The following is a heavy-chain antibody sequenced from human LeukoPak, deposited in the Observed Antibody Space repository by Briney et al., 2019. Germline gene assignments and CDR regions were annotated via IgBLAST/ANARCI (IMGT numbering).Heavy chain of an antibody. Sequence: ASVKVSCKASGYTFTGYYMHWVRQAPGQGLDWMGWINPNSGGTNYAQKFQGRVTMTRDTSISTAYMELSRLRSDDTAVYYCARDPTIVGATRYYFDYWGQGTLVTVCS. V-gene: IGHV1-2*02. CDR1: GYTFTGYY. J-gene: IGHJ4*02. CDR2: INPNSGGT. D-gene: IGHD1-26*01. CDR3: ARDPTIVGATRYYFDY.